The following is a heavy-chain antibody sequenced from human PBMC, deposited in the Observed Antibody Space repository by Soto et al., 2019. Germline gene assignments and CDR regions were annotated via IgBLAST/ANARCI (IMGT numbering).Heavy chain of an antibody. CDR2: ISAYNGNT. Sequence: QVQLVQSGAEVKKPGASVKVSCKASGYTFTSYGISWVRQAPGQGLEWMGWISAYNGNTNYAQKLQGRVTMTTDTSTSTAYMELRSMRSDDTAVYYCARVYRITMVRGELSEYWGQGTLVTVSS. J-gene: IGHJ4*02. CDR1: GYTFTSYG. D-gene: IGHD3-10*01. CDR3: ARVYRITMVRGELSEY. V-gene: IGHV1-18*01.